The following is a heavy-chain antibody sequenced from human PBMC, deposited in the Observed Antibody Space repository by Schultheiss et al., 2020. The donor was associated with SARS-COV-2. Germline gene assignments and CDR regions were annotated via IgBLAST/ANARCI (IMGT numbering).Heavy chain of an antibody. V-gene: IGHV3-64*04. CDR3: ARGEGDY. CDR1: GFTFSSYA. J-gene: IGHJ4*02. Sequence: GGSLRLSCSASGFTFSSYAMHWVRQAPGKGLEYVSAISGSGGSTYYADSVKGRFTISRDNSKNTLYLQMNSLRAGDTAVYYCARGEGDYWGQGTLVTVSS. CDR2: ISGSGGST. D-gene: IGHD1-26*01.